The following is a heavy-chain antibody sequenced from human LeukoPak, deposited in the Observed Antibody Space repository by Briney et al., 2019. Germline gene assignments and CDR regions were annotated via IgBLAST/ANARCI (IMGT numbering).Heavy chain of an antibody. D-gene: IGHD3-9*01. CDR1: GFTFSSYA. V-gene: IGHV3-23*01. CDR2: ISGSGGST. CDR3: AKDGRLRYFEASHAFDI. Sequence: GGSLRLSCAASGFTFSSYAMSWVRQAPGKGLEWVSAISGSGGSTYYADSVKGRFTISRDNSKNTLYLQMNSLRAEDTAVYYCAKDGRLRYFEASHAFDIWGQGTMVTVSS. J-gene: IGHJ3*02.